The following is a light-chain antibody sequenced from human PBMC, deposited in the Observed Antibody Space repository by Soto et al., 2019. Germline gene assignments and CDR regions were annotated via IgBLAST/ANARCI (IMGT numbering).Light chain of an antibody. CDR1: QSISHF. J-gene: IGKJ1*01. CDR2: DAS. Sequence: DIQMTQSPSTLSASVGDRVTITCRASQSISHFLAWYQQKPGKVPKLLIYDASNLGSGVPARISGSGSGTEFTLTISSLQSEDFAVYYCQQFRNWPWTFGQGTKVDIK. CDR3: QQFRNWPWT. V-gene: IGKV1-5*01.